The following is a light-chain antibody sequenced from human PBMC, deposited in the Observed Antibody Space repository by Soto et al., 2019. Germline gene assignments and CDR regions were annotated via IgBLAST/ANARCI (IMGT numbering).Light chain of an antibody. CDR1: QSISGY. CDR2: AAS. CDR3: QQSYRSPT. V-gene: IGKV1-39*01. Sequence: DIQLTQSPSSLTASLGDRVTITCRASQSISGYLNWYQEKPGEAPKLLIYAASSLESGVPSRFSGRGSGIAFSLTITGLQREDFATYYCQQSYRSPTFGQGTNVEI. J-gene: IGKJ1*01.